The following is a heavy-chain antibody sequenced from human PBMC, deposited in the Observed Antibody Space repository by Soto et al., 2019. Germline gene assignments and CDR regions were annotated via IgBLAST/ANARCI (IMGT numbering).Heavy chain of an antibody. CDR3: GRVKEYDAFDI. V-gene: IGHV4-31*03. Sequence: SETLSLTCTVSGGSISSGGYYWSWIRQHPGKGLEWIGYIYYSGSTYYNPSLKSRVTISVDTSKNQFSLKLSSVTAADTAVYYCGRVKEYDAFDIGGQGKMVTVSS. CDR1: GGSISSGGYY. CDR2: IYYSGST. J-gene: IGHJ3*02.